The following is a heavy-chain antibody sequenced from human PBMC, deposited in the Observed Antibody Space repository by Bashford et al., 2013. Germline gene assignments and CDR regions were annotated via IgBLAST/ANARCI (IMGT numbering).Heavy chain of an antibody. J-gene: IGHJ4*02. CDR3: ARVLSPYFYFDY. D-gene: IGHD2-21*01. CDR1: GDSISSDAYY. V-gene: IGHV4-31*03. Sequence: SETLSLTCTVSGDSISSDAYYWSWLRQHPGTGLECIGYIFYSGSTYYNPSLKSRVTVSVDTSKNQFSLKLSSVTAADTAVYYCARVLSPYFYFDYWGQGTLVTVSS. CDR2: IFYSGST.